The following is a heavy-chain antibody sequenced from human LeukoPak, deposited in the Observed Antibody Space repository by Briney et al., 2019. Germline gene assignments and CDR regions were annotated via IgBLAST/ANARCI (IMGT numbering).Heavy chain of an antibody. CDR2: ISGSGGST. CDR1: GFTFSSYA. J-gene: IGHJ6*02. V-gene: IGHV3-23*01. D-gene: IGHD6-19*01. CDR3: AKGVAVAGTSPYYYYGMDV. Sequence: PGGSLRLSCAASGFTFSSYAMSWVRQAPGKGLEWVSAISGSGGSTYYADSVKGQFTISRDNSKNTLYLQMNSLRAEDTAVYYCAKGVAVAGTSPYYYYGMDVWGQGTTVTVSS.